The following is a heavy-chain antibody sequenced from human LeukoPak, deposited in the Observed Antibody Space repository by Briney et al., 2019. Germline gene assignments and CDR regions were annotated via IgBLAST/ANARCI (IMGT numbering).Heavy chain of an antibody. V-gene: IGHV4-34*01. Sequence: SETLSLTCAVYGGSFSGYYWSWIRQPPGKGLEWIGEINHSGSTNYNPSLKSRVTISVDTSKNQFSLKLSSVTAADTAVYYCARGSTYYYDSSGYRKILRFDYWGQGTLVTVSS. J-gene: IGHJ4*02. CDR3: ARGSTYYYDSSGYRKILRFDY. D-gene: IGHD3-22*01. CDR1: GGSFSGYY. CDR2: INHSGST.